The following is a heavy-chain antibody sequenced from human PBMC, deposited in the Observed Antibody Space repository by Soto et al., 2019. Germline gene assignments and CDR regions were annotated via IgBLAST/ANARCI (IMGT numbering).Heavy chain of an antibody. CDR2: ITSKSTTI. CDR1: GFTFTSYS. D-gene: IGHD3-16*01. Sequence: GGSLRLSCAASGFTFTSYSMNWVRQAPGQGLEWVSYITSKSTTIKYADSVKGRFTVSRDNAKNSLYLQLNSLRDEDTAVYYCAREMGACSDSSCYPGPYDSWGQGTLGTSPQ. CDR3: AREMGACSDSSCYPGPYDS. V-gene: IGHV3-48*02. J-gene: IGHJ5*02.